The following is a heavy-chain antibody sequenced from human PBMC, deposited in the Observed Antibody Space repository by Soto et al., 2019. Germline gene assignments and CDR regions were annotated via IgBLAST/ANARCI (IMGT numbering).Heavy chain of an antibody. V-gene: IGHV1-46*01. CDR2: INPSGGST. D-gene: IGHD4-17*01. CDR1: EYSFTDYY. CDR3: ARDEMWTVTTLPFDY. Sequence: GASVKVSCKSSEYSFTDYYIHWVRQAPGQGLEWMGLINPSGGSTSYAQKFQGRVTMTRDTSTSTVYMELSSLRSDDTAVYYCARDEMWTVTTLPFDYWGQGTLVTVSS. J-gene: IGHJ4*02.